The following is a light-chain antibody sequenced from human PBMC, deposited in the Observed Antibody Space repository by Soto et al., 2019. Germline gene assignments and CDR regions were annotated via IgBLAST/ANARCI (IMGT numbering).Light chain of an antibody. CDR2: DVS. J-gene: IGLJ3*02. CDR3: CSYAGSYIWV. V-gene: IGLV2-11*01. Sequence: QSVLTQPRSVSGSPGQSVTISCTGTSSDVGGYNCVSWYQQHPGKAPKLMIYDVSKRPSGVPDRFSGSKSGNTASLTISGLQAEDEADYYCCSYAGSYIWVFGGGTQLTVL. CDR1: SSDVGGYNC.